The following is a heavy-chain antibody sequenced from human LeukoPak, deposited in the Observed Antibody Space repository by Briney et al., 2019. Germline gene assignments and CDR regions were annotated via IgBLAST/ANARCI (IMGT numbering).Heavy chain of an antibody. CDR1: GDTFSSYD. Sequence: GASVKVSCKASGDTFSSYDINWVRQATGQGLEWMGWMNPSTGNTGYAQKFQGRVTMTRDTSTSTAYMELSSLKSEDTAVYYCARLSETPAFYPGGRYLYLAYWGQGAQVTVSS. D-gene: IGHD2-8*02. CDR2: MNPSTGNT. J-gene: IGHJ4*02. CDR3: ARLSETPAFYPGGRYLYLAY. V-gene: IGHV1-8*01.